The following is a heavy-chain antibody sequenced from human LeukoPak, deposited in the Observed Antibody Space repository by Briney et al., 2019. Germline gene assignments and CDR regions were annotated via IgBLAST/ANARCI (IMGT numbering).Heavy chain of an antibody. V-gene: IGHV4-59*01. CDR3: ASRAAAGYFDP. J-gene: IGHJ5*02. CDR1: GGSISSYY. Sequence: SETLSLTCTVSGGSISSYYWSWIRQPPGKGLEWIGYIYYSGSTNYNPSLKSRVTTSVDTSKNQFSLKLSSVTAADTAVYYCASRAAAGYFDPSGQGTLVTVSS. D-gene: IGHD6-13*01. CDR2: IYYSGST.